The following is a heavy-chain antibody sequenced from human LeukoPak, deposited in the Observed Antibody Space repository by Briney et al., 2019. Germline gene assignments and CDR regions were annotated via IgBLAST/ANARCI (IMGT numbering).Heavy chain of an antibody. CDR3: ARDPGYCSSTSCYGRHRTGNWFDP. D-gene: IGHD2-2*01. V-gene: IGHV3-30-3*01. CDR2: ISYDGSNK. Sequence: GRSLRLSCAASGFTFSSYAMHWVRQAPGKGLEWVAVISYDGSNKYYADSVKGRFTISRDNSKNTLYLQMNSLRAEDTAVYYCARDPGYCSSTSCYGRHRTGNWFDPWGQGTLVTVSS. CDR1: GFTFSSYA. J-gene: IGHJ5*02.